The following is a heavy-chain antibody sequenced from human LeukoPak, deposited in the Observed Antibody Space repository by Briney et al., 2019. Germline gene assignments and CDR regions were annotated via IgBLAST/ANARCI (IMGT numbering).Heavy chain of an antibody. V-gene: IGHV1-2*02. CDR2: INPNSGGT. CDR3: AKNMGYGDYWYFDL. D-gene: IGHD4-17*01. Sequence: ASVTVSCKASGYTFIDYYIHWVRQAPGEGLGWMGWINPNSGGTNYAQEFQGSVTMTRDTSISTAYMELTRLNSDDTAVYYCAKNMGYGDYWYFDLWGRGTLVTVSS. J-gene: IGHJ2*01. CDR1: GYTFIDYY.